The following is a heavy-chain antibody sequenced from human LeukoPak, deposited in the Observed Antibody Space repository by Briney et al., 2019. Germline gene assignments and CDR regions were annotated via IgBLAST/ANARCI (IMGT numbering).Heavy chain of an antibody. D-gene: IGHD4-17*01. CDR2: VTGSGANS. CDR3: AKSDYGYYFDS. CDR1: GFLFNTNW. V-gene: IGHV3-23*01. J-gene: IGHJ4*02. Sequence: PGGSLRLSCAGSGFLFNTNWMTWVRQAPGKGLEWVSAVTGSGANSYYADSVKGRFSVSRDNSKNMVYLQMSSLRAEDTALYYCAKSDYGYYFDSWGQGTLVTVSS.